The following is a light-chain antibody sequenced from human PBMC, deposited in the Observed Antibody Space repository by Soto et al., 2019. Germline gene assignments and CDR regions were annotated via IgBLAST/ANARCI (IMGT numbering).Light chain of an antibody. V-gene: IGKV3-20*01. CDR2: GAS. J-gene: IGKJ4*01. CDR3: QQYGNSPPLT. Sequence: EIVLPHSPGTLSLSPGERATLSCRASQSVSSHLAWYQQRPGQAPRLLIYGASSSATGIPDRFSVSGSGTDFTLTISRLEPEDVVLYDCQQYGNSPPLTFGGGTKVEIK. CDR1: QSVSSH.